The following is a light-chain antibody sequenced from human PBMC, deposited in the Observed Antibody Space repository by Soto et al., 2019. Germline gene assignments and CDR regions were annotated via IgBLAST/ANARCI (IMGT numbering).Light chain of an antibody. Sequence: EIVLTQSPGTLSLSPGERATLSCRASQSVSSSYLAWYQQKPGQAPRLLVYGASSRATGIPDRFSGSGSGTDFTLTISRLEPEDFAVYYCQHYGSSQKTFGQGTKVEIK. CDR2: GAS. V-gene: IGKV3-20*01. CDR3: QHYGSSQKT. CDR1: QSVSSSY. J-gene: IGKJ1*01.